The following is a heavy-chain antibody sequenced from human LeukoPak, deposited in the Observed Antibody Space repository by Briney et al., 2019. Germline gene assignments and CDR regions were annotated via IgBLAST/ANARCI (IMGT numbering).Heavy chain of an antibody. CDR3: VGQLLRAV. J-gene: IGHJ6*03. V-gene: IGHV3-7*01. Sequence: GGSLRLSCTASGFPYSGYYISWVRQAPGTGLEWLANIKGDGSVQDYVDSVKGRFTISRDNAKNSLYLQMNNLRVDDTAVYYCVGQLLRAVWGKGTTVTVSS. D-gene: IGHD2-2*01. CDR2: IKGDGSVQ. CDR1: GFPYSGYY.